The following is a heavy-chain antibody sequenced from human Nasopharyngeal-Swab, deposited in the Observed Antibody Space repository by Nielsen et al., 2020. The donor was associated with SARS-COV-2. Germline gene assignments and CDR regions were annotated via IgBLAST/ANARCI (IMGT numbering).Heavy chain of an antibody. D-gene: IGHD5-18*01. Sequence: ASVKVSCKASGYTFTNHFMHWVRQAPGQGLEWMGMINPSGGSTGYPQNFQGRVTVTRDTSTSTVYMELSSLSSEDTAVYYCARGYSYGLAYWGQGTLVTVSP. CDR1: GYTFTNHF. V-gene: IGHV1-46*01. J-gene: IGHJ4*02. CDR2: INPSGGST. CDR3: ARGYSYGLAY.